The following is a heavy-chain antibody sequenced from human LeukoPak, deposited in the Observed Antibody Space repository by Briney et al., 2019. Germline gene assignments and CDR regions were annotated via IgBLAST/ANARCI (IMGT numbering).Heavy chain of an antibody. D-gene: IGHD2-15*01. CDR2: IYPGDSDT. Sequence: GESLKISCQGSGYSFTSYWIGWVRQMPGQGLEWMGIIYPGDSDTRYSQSFPGQVTISADKPINTAYLQWRSLKASDPPRYYCARRQGSCSGGSCYFYGNPTDAFDIWGQGTMVTVSS. J-gene: IGHJ3*02. CDR1: GYSFTSYW. CDR3: ARRQGSCSGGSCYFYGNPTDAFDI. V-gene: IGHV5-51*01.